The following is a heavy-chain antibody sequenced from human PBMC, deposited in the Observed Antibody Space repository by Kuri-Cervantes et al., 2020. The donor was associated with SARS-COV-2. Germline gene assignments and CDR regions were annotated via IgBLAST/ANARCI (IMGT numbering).Heavy chain of an antibody. V-gene: IGHV4-4*07. CDR1: GGSISGYY. D-gene: IGHD2/OR15-2a*01. CDR2: VYSSGGT. CDR3: APGILGDDSIHYGMDV. J-gene: IGHJ6*02. Sequence: SETLSLTCTLSGGSISGYYWSWIRQSAGKGLEFIGRVYSSGGTNYNPSIESRVTMSIDPAKNQVSLRLTSVTAADTAVYYCAPGILGDDSIHYGMDVWGQGTSVTVSS.